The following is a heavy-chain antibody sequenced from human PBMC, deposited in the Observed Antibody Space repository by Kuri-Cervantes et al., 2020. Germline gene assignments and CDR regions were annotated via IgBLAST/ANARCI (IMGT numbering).Heavy chain of an antibody. Sequence: SSYAMSWVRQAPGKGLEWVSLISGSGGTTYYADSVKGRFTISRDNSKNTLYLQMNSLRAEDTAVYYCAKDHYKAYCSSTSCSFSHDFQHWGQGTLVTVSS. CDR3: AKDHYKAYCSSTSCSFSHDFQH. CDR2: ISGSGGTT. V-gene: IGHV3-23*01. D-gene: IGHD2-2*01. J-gene: IGHJ1*01. CDR1: SSYA.